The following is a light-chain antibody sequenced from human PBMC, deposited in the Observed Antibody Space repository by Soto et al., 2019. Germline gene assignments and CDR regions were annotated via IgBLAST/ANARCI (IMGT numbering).Light chain of an antibody. CDR1: ERIRRY. CDR3: QQSDLIPLT. V-gene: IGKV1-39*01. CDR2: AAS. J-gene: IGKJ4*01. Sequence: DIQMTQSPSSLSASVGDRVTITCRASERIRRYLNWYQQKPGKAPKLLIYAASTLQSGVPSRFSGSGSGTDFTLTISSLQPEDSATYSCQQSDLIPLTFGGGTKVEVK.